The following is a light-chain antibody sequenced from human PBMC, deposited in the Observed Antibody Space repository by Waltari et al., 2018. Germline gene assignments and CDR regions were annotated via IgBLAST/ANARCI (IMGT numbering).Light chain of an antibody. Sequence: SYALTQPPSVSVAPGTTARITCGGDNHRSYSVHWYQQKPGQAPVLVIFYDSDRPSGIPERFSGSNSGNTATLTISSVEAGDEAKYYCHVWHPDMDPGVFGPGTEVSV. CDR2: YDS. V-gene: IGLV3-21*04. J-gene: IGLJ1*01. CDR3: HVWHPDMDPGV. CDR1: NHRSYS.